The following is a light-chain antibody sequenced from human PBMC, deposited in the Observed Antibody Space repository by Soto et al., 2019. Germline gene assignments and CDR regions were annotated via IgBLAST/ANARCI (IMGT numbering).Light chain of an antibody. CDR3: QQRSNWPPFT. V-gene: IGKV3-11*01. CDR1: QSVNRY. CDR2: DAS. Sequence: EIVLTQSPATLSLSPGERATLSCRASQSVNRYLAWYQQKPGQAPRLLIYDASNRATGIPARFSGSGSGTDFTLPISNLEPEDFAVYYCQQRSNWPPFTFGPGTKVDIK. J-gene: IGKJ3*01.